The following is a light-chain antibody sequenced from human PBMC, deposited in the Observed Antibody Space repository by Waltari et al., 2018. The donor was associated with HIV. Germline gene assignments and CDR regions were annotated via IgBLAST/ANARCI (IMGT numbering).Light chain of an antibody. CDR1: RLGTKT. V-gene: IGLV3-21*04. CDR3: QVWDTTTNEGV. J-gene: IGLJ3*02. CDR2: YDS. Sequence: YVLTQAPSVSQAPGKTATLTCEGERLGTKTVHWYQQRSGQAPVLVIYYDSERPSGIPDRFSGSNSGNTATLTISRVEDGDEADYYCQVWDTTTNEGVFGGGTKLTVL.